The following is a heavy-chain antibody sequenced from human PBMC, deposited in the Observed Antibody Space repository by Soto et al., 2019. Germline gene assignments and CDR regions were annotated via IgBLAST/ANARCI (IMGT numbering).Heavy chain of an antibody. D-gene: IGHD4-17*01. CDR3: ARVNYGDYYYGMDV. CDR1: GGSINYSY. V-gene: IGHV4-59*01. CDR2: ISYTGSA. J-gene: IGHJ6*02. Sequence: SETLSLTCTVSGGSINYSYWTWIRQPPGKGLEWIGYISYTGSANYNASLKNRLTISVDTSKNQFSLKLSSVTAADTALYYCARVNYGDYYYGMDVWGQGTTVTVSS.